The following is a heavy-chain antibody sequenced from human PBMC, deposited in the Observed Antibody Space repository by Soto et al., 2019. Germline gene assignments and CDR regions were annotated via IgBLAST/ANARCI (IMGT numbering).Heavy chain of an antibody. CDR2: VYSGGNT. CDR3: VRVYHFWSAPPD. J-gene: IGHJ4*02. CDR1: GFTVSGNY. Sequence: EVQLVESGGGLIQPGGSLRLSCAASGFTVSGNYMSWVRQAPGKGLEWVSVVYSGGNTDYADSVKGRFTISRDNSKNTLYLQMNSLRAEDTAVYYCVRVYHFWSAPPDWGQGTLVTVSS. V-gene: IGHV3-53*01. D-gene: IGHD3-3*01.